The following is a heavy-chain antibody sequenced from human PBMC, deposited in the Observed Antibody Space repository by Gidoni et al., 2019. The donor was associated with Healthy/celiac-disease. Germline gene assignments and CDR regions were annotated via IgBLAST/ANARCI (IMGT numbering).Heavy chain of an antibody. CDR2: IYYSGST. J-gene: IGHJ4*02. D-gene: IGHD3-10*01. V-gene: IGHV4-39*01. CDR3: ARRRAGALDY. Sequence: QLQLQESGPGLVKPSATLSLTCTVSGCPISSSSYYWGWIRQPPGKGLEWIGSIYYSGSTYYNPSLKSRVTISVDTSKNQFSLKLSSVTAADTAVYYCARRRAGALDYWGQGTLVTVSS. CDR1: GCPISSSSYY.